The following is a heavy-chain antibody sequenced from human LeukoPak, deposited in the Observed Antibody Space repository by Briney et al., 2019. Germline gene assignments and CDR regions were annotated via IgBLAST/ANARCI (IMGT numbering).Heavy chain of an antibody. CDR3: ARVRYYDSSGYYALYYFDY. D-gene: IGHD3-22*01. Sequence: GMSLRLSCAASGFTFSSYGMHWVRQAPGKGLEWVAVIWYDGSNKYYADSVKGRFTISRDNSKNTLYLQMNSLRAEDTAVYYCARVRYYDSSGYYALYYFDYWGQGTLVTVSS. CDR1: GFTFSSYG. CDR2: IWYDGSNK. J-gene: IGHJ4*02. V-gene: IGHV3-33*01.